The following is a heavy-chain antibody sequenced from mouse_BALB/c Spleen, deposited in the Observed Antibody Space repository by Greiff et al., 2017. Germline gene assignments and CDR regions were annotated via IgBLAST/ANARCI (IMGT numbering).Heavy chain of an antibody. Sequence: EVKLMESGGDLVKPGGSLKLSCAASGFTFSSYGMSWVRQTPDKRLEWVATISSGGSYTYYPDSVKGRFTISRDNAKNTLYLQMSSLKSEDTAMYYCAGINWEGNYFDYWGQGTTLTVSS. J-gene: IGHJ2*01. CDR3: AGINWEGNYFDY. CDR1: GFTFSSYG. V-gene: IGHV5-6*01. CDR2: ISSGGSYT. D-gene: IGHD4-1*02.